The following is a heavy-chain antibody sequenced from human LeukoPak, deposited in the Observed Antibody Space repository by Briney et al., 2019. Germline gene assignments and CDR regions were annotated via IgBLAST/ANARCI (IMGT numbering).Heavy chain of an antibody. V-gene: IGHV5-51*01. J-gene: IGHJ4*02. Sequence: AYLKTPGKGSGYSFTSYWIGWWRQMPGKGLEWRGSIYPCDSGTRYSPSFKGQVTISADKSISTAYLQWSSLKASVTAMYSCARLWGDCTSTSYYFPQLLFDYWGQGTIVTVSS. CDR3: ARLWGDCTSTSYYFPQLLFDY. D-gene: IGHD2-2*01. CDR2: IYPCDSGT. CDR1: GYSFTSYW.